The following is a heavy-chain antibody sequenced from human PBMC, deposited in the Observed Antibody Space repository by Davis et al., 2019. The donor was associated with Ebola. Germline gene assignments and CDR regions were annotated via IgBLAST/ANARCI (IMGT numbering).Heavy chain of an antibody. Sequence: SETLSLTCTVSGGSISSGDYYWSWIRQPPGKGLEWIGYIYYSGSTYYNPSLKSRVTISVDTSKNQFSLKLSSVTAADTAVYYCARVTGTRFLEWLLPTVHYFDYWGQGTLVTVSS. CDR2: IYYSGST. CDR1: GGSISSGDYY. V-gene: IGHV4-30-4*01. J-gene: IGHJ4*02. D-gene: IGHD3-3*01. CDR3: ARVTGTRFLEWLLPTVHYFDY.